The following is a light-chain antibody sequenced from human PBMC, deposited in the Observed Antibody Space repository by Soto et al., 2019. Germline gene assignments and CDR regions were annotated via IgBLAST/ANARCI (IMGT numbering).Light chain of an antibody. CDR1: QSLVHGDGNTY. V-gene: IGKV2-24*01. Sequence: DIVMTQTPLSSHVTPGQPASISCKSSQSLVHGDGNTYLSWLHQRPGQPPRLLIYTISQRFSGVPDRFSGSGAGTDFTLKIRGVEPEDGGIYYCMQATQFPGTFGQGTRLEIK. CDR2: TIS. J-gene: IGKJ2*01. CDR3: MQATQFPGT.